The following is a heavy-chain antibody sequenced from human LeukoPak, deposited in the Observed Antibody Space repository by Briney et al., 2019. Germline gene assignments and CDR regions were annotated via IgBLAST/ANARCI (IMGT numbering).Heavy chain of an antibody. CDR3: ARGSEGIAAAGSALDY. J-gene: IGHJ4*02. CDR2: INHSGST. V-gene: IGHV4-34*01. D-gene: IGHD6-13*01. CDR1: GGSFSGYY. Sequence: PSETLSLTCAVYGGSFSGYYWSWIRQPPGKGLEWIGEINHSGSTNYSPSLKSRVTISVDTSKNQFSLKLSSVTAADTAVYYCARGSEGIAAAGSALDYWGQGTLVTVSS.